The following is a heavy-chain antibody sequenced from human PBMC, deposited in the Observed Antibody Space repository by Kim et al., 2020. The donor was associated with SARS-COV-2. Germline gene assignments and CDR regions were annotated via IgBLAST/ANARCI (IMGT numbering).Heavy chain of an antibody. CDR3: AKIPTLGDILTGQNL. Sequence: GGSLRLSCAASGFTFDDYAMHWVRQAPGKGLEWVSLISGDGGSTYYADSVKGRFTISRDNSKNCLYLQMNSLRTEDTALYYCAKIPTLGDILTGQNLWGQGTLVTVSS. D-gene: IGHD3-9*01. J-gene: IGHJ4*02. V-gene: IGHV3-43*02. CDR2: ISGDGGST. CDR1: GFTFDDYA.